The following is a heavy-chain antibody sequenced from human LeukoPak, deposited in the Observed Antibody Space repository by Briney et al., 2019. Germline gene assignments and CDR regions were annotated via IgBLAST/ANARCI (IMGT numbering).Heavy chain of an antibody. CDR1: GFTFSTYD. V-gene: IGHV3-13*05. CDR3: ASYNQRLSNWFFDL. CDR2: IGTAGDP. Sequence: PGGSLRLSCAASGFTFSTYDMHWVRQPTGKGLEWVSVIGTAGDPYFPGSVKGRFSVSRDDSKNTVYLQMNSLRAEDTALYYCASYNQRLSNWFFDLWGRGTLVTVSS. D-gene: IGHD6-25*01. J-gene: IGHJ2*01.